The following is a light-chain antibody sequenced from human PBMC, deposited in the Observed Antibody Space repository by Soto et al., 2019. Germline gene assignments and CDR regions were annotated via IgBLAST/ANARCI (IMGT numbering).Light chain of an antibody. CDR1: SSDVGGYNF. Sequence: QSALTQPPSASGSPGQSVTISCTGASSDVGGYNFVSWYQHHPGKAPRLMIYDVTQRPSGVPDRFSGSKSGNTASLTVSGLQVDDEACHYCSSYAGSSIPVAFGGGTKLTVL. J-gene: IGLJ2*01. CDR3: SSYAGSSIPVA. CDR2: DVT. V-gene: IGLV2-8*01.